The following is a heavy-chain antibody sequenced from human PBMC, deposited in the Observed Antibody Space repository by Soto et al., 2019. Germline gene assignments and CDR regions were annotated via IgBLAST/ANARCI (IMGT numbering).Heavy chain of an antibody. CDR1: GGSISSGGYS. CDR2: IYQSGST. Sequence: PSETLSLTCAVSGGSISSGGYSWSWIRQPPGKGLEWIGYIYQSGSTYYNPSLKSRVTISVDRSRNQFSLKLSSVTAAATAVYFCATQSYSNSGAYYYYAMDVWGQGTTVTVSS. V-gene: IGHV4-30-2*01. CDR3: ATQSYSNSGAYYYYAMDV. J-gene: IGHJ6*02. D-gene: IGHD4-4*01.